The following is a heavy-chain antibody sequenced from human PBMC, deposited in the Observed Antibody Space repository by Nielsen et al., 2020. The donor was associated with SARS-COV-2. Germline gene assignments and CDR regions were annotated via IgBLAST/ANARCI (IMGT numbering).Heavy chain of an antibody. Sequence: SETLSLTCTVSGGSISSYYWSWIRQPPGKGLEWIGYIYYSGSTNYNPSLKSRVTISVDTSKNQFSLKLSSVTAADTAVYYCARRIPVGAAYYYYGMDVWGQGTTVTVSS. CDR3: ARRIPVGAAYYYYGMDV. J-gene: IGHJ6*02. CDR1: GGSISSYY. D-gene: IGHD1-26*01. CDR2: IYYSGST. V-gene: IGHV4-59*12.